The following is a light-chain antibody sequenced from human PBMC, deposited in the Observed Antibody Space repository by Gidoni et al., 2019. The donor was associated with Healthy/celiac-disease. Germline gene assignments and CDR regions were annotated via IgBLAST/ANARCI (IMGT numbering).Light chain of an antibody. J-gene: IGKJ5*01. CDR2: DAS. CDR3: QQRSNWHRDPIT. CDR1: QSVSSY. V-gene: IGKV3-11*01. Sequence: EIVLTQSPATLSLSPGERATLSCRASQSVSSYLAWYQQKPGQAPRLLIYDASNRATGIPARFSGSGSGTDFTLTISSLEPEDFAVYYCQQRSNWHRDPITFGQXTRLEIK.